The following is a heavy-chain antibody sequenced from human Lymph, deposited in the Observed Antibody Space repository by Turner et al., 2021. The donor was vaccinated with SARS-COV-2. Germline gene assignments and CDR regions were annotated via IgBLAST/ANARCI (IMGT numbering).Heavy chain of an antibody. D-gene: IGHD6-25*01. CDR2: MNPNSGYT. Sequence: IQLVQSGAEVKTPGASVQVSCKASGYTFTSYDINWLRQATGQGLEWMGWMNPNSGYTGYAQKFQGRVTMTRNTSISTAYMVLNSLTSDDTAVYYCAKGDGYPPHGLLDPWGQGTLVTVSS. V-gene: IGHV1-8*01. CDR3: AKGDGYPPHGLLDP. J-gene: IGHJ5*02. CDR1: GYTFTSYD.